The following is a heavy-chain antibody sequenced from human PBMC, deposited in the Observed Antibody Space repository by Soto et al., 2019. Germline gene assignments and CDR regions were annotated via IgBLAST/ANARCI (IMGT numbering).Heavy chain of an antibody. J-gene: IGHJ6*02. CDR2: IYYSGST. Sequence: SETLSLTCTVSGGSISSYYWSRIRQPPGKGLEWIGYIYYSGSTYYNPSLKSRVTISVDTSKNQFSLKLSSVTAADTAVYYCARQDYYYYGMDVWGQGTTVTVSS. CDR1: GGSISSYY. V-gene: IGHV4-59*08. CDR3: ARQDYYYYGMDV.